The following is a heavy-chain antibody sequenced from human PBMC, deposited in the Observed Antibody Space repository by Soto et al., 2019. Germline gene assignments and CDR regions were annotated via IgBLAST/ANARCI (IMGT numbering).Heavy chain of an antibody. J-gene: IGHJ4*02. D-gene: IGHD3-3*01. CDR2: FIPVYRTL. V-gene: IGHV1-69*01. CDR3: ATGVIWIGYFTLDS. CDR1: GGSFGNSA. Sequence: QVLLVQSGAEVKKPGSSVKISCKASGGSFGNSAINWVRQTPGQGLEWLGGFIPVYRTLNYAQKFQGRVTITADESTGTAYMTLNSLASNDTAVYYCATGVIWIGYFTLDSWGQGTRVTVSS.